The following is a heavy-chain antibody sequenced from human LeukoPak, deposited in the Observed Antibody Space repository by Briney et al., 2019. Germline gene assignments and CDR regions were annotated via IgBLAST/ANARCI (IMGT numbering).Heavy chain of an antibody. CDR3: ARRTTYFGWRPSESPSCFDY. D-gene: IGHD3-9*01. V-gene: IGHV1-2*02. J-gene: IGHJ4*02. CDR2: INPNSGGT. CDR1: GYTFTGYY. Sequence: ASVKVSCKASGYTFTGYYMHWVRQAPGQGLEWMGWINPNSGGTNYAQKFQGRVTMTRDTSISTAYMELSRLRSDDTAVYYCARRTTYFGWRPSESPSCFDYWGQGTLVTVSS.